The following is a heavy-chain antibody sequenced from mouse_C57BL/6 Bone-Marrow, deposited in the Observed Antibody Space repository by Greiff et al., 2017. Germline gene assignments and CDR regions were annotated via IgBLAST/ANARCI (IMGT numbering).Heavy chain of an antibody. CDR3: EVDYSNYGYFDD. V-gene: IGHV1-63*01. J-gene: IGHJ1*03. CDR2: IQPGGGYT. Sequence: VQLQQPGAELVRPGTSVKMSCKASGYTFTNYWIGWAKQRPGHGLEWIGDIQPGGGYTNYNEKFKGKATLTVDKSSSTAYMKLSRLTSEDSAISYCEVDYSNYGYFDDWGTGTTVTVSA. CDR1: GYTFTNYW. D-gene: IGHD2-5*01.